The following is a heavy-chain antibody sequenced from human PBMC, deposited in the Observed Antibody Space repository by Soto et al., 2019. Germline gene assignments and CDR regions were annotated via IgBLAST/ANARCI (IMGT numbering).Heavy chain of an antibody. CDR1: GFTISSYA. CDR2: ISSSGGST. Sequence: EVQLLESGGGLVQPGGSLKLSCAASGFTISSYAMSWVRQAPGKGLEWVSAISSSGGSTYYADSVNGRFTISRDNSKNTLDLQMNSLRAEDTAVYYCAKEKGGYSGYDFDYWGQGALVSVSS. D-gene: IGHD5-12*01. V-gene: IGHV3-23*01. CDR3: AKEKGGYSGYDFDY. J-gene: IGHJ4*02.